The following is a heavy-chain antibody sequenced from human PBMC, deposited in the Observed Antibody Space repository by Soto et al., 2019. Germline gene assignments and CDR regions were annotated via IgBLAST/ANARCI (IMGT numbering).Heavy chain of an antibody. J-gene: IGHJ4*02. CDR3: AKKAEYLHDTFDY. CDR2: ISGGGYTT. V-gene: IGHV3-23*01. Sequence: PGGSLRLSCAASGFTFSSFAMSWVRQAPGKGLEWVSSISGGGYTTYYADSVKGRFTISRDNSKSTLYLQMNSLSDEDTAEYYCAKKAEYLHDTFDYWGQGTPVTVSS. CDR1: GFTFSSFA. D-gene: IGHD6-6*01.